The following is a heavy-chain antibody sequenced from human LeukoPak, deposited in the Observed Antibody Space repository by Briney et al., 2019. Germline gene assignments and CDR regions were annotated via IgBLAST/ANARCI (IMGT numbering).Heavy chain of an antibody. V-gene: IGHV3-9*01. Sequence: GSSLRLSCAASGFTFDDYAMHWVRQAPGKGLEWVSGISWNSGSRGYADSVKGRFTISRDNAKNSLYLQLNCLRAEDTALYYCAKSSTAVTTWNNDAFDIWGQGTMVTVSS. CDR3: AKSSTAVTTWNNDAFDI. CDR1: GFTFDDYA. D-gene: IGHD4-17*01. CDR2: ISWNSGSR. J-gene: IGHJ3*02.